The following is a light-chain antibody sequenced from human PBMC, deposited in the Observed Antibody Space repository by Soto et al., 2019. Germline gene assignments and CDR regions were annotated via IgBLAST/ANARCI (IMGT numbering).Light chain of an antibody. CDR1: QSVSSS. CDR2: GAT. CDR3: QQYNYWPTET. Sequence: EIMMTQSPTTLSVSPGARSTLSCRASQSVSSSLAWYQQKPGQAPRLLIYGATTRATGIPASFSGSGSGTEFTLTISSLKPEDFAVYYCQQYNYWPTETFGQGTKVDIK. J-gene: IGKJ1*01. V-gene: IGKV3-15*01.